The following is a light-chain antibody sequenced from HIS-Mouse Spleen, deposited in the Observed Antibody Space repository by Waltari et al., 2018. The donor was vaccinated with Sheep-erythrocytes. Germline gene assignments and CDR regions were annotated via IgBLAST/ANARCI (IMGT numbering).Light chain of an antibody. CDR3: YSTDSSGNHWV. V-gene: IGLV3-10*01. CDR1: GLSTIY. J-gene: IGLJ3*02. Sequence: SYALTQPHSLSVSPGQTARITRAGDGLSTIYASRYQQNSGQAPVLVLYQDSKRPSGIPERFSGSTSGTMATLTISGAQVEDEADYYCYSTDSSGNHWVFGGGTKLTVL. CDR2: QDS.